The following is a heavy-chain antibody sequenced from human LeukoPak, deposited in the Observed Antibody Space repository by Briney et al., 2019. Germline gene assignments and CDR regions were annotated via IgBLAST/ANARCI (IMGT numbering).Heavy chain of an antibody. J-gene: IGHJ5*02. CDR3: ARDYVAHWGRLRLFYWFYP. D-gene: IGHD5-12*01. Sequence: GGSLRLSCAASGFTFSSCSMNWVRQAPGKGLEWVSSISSSSSYIYYADSVKGRFTISRDDAKNSLYLQMNSLRAEDTAVYYCARDYVAHWGRLRLFYWFYPWGQGTLVTVSS. V-gene: IGHV3-21*04. CDR1: GFTFSSCS. CDR2: ISSSSSYI.